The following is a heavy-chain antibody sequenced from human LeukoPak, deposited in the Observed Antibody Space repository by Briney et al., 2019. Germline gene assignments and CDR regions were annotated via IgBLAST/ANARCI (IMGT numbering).Heavy chain of an antibody. CDR3: AKVAKYYYGSETYFFFEH. J-gene: IGHJ4*02. Sequence: PSETLSLTCSVSDTSLRTYYWSWIRQPAGKGLEWIGHIYTTGTTNYNPSLKSRVTMLIDTSKNQFSLNLRSVTAADTAVYYCAKVAKYYYGSETYFFFEHWGQGILVTVSS. D-gene: IGHD3-10*01. CDR1: DTSLRTYY. CDR2: IYTTGTT. V-gene: IGHV4-4*07.